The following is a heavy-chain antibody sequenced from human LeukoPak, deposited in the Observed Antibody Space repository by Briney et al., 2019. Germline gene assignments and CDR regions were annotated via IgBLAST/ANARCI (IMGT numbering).Heavy chain of an antibody. D-gene: IGHD1-26*01. CDR1: GFTFSSYS. Sequence: GGSLRLSCAASGFTFSSYSMNWVRQAPGKGLEWVSSISSSSSYIYYADSVKGRFTISRDNAKNSLYLQMNSLRAEDTAVYYCAREISSELGGRFDPWGQGTLVTVSS. CDR2: ISSSSSYI. CDR3: AREISSELGGRFDP. V-gene: IGHV3-21*01. J-gene: IGHJ5*02.